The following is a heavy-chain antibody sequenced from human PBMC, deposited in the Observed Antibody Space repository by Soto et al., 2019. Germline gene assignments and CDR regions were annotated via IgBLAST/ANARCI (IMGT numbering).Heavy chain of an antibody. CDR1: GFTFSTYA. D-gene: IGHD2-8*01. Sequence: EVQLLASGGGLVQPGGSLRLSCAASGFTFSTYAMSWVRQAPGKGLEWVAGLFGSGGGISYADSVKGRFTISRDNSNNRLYRQMDSLRAEDTAVYYCAKDRQPDGRWHFDSWGQGTLVTVSS. CDR2: LFGSGGGI. V-gene: IGHV3-23*01. J-gene: IGHJ4*02. CDR3: AKDRQPDGRWHFDS.